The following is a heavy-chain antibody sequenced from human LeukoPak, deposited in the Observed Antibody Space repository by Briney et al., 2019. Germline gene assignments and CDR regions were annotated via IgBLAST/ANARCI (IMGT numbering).Heavy chain of an antibody. D-gene: IGHD1-7*01. Sequence: SETLSLTCTVSGGSISTHYWSWIRQPPGKGLEWIAYIDYSASTNYNLSLKSRVTISVDTSKNQFSLKLSSVTAADTAVYYCARDSRRELLHAFDIWGQGTMVTVSS. CDR2: IDYSAST. CDR1: GGSISTHY. CDR3: ARDSRRELLHAFDI. V-gene: IGHV4-59*11. J-gene: IGHJ3*02.